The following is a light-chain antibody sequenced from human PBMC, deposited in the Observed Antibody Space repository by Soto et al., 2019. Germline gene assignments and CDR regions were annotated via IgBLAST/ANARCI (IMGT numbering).Light chain of an antibody. V-gene: IGKV3-20*01. CDR1: QSVSSSY. J-gene: IGKJ4*01. Sequence: EIVLTQSPGTLSLSPGERATLSCRASQSVSSSYLAWYQQKPGPAPRLLIYGASSRATGIPDRFSGSGSGTDFTLTISRLEPEDFAVYYCQQYSSWPLTFGRGTKVEIK. CDR3: QQYSSWPLT. CDR2: GAS.